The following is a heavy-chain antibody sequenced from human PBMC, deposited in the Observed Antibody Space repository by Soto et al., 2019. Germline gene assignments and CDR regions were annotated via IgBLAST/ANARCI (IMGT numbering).Heavy chain of an antibody. CDR2: ISAYNGNT. V-gene: IGHV1-18*01. CDR3: ATGGYYGMDV. CDR1: GYTFTTYG. D-gene: IGHD3-16*01. Sequence: ASVKVSCKASGYTFTTYGISWVRQAPGQGLEWLGWISAYNGNTKYAQKFQGRVTITADESTSTAYMELSSLRSEDTAVYYCATGGYYGMDVWGQGTTVTVSS. J-gene: IGHJ6*02.